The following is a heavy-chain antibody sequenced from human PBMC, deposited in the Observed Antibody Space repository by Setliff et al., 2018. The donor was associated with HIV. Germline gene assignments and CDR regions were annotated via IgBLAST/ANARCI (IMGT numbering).Heavy chain of an antibody. J-gene: IGHJ3*02. CDR1: GGTFSSYA. D-gene: IGHD3-22*01. CDR3: ARDTSPHSSGYYLTSDAFDI. CDR2: IIPIFGTA. Sequence: SVKVSCKASGGTFSSYAISWVRQAPGQGLGWMGGIIPIFGTANYAQKFQGRVTITTDESTSTAYMELSSLRSEDTAVYYCARDTSPHSSGYYLTSDAFDIWGQGTMVTVSS. V-gene: IGHV1-69*05.